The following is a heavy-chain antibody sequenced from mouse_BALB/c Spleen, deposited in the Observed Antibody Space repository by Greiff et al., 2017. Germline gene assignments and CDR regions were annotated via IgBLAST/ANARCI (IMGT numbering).Heavy chain of an antibody. CDR2: IWGDGST. Sequence: VKLVESGPGLVAPSQSLSITCIVSGFSLTGYGVNWVRQPPGQGLAWMGMIWGDGSTDYNSAPKSRLSISKDNSKGQVFLKMNSLQTDDTARYYCARDHAYYGNSDWNFDVWGEGTTVTVAS. J-gene: IGHJ1*01. CDR1: GFSLTGYG. V-gene: IGHV2-6-7*01. CDR3: ARDHAYYGNSDWNFDV. D-gene: IGHD2-10*01.